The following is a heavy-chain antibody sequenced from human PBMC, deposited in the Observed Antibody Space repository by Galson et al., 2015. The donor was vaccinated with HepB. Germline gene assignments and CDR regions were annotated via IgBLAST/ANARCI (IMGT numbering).Heavy chain of an antibody. V-gene: IGHV3-66*01. J-gene: IGHJ4*02. CDR2: IYSDGST. CDR3: TRERY. Sequence: SLRLSCAASGFPVTNNYMRWVRQAPGKGLEWVSVIYSDGSTYYADSVKGRFTISRDNSKNTLYLQMNSLRAEDTALYYCTRERYWGQGTLVTVSS. CDR1: GFPVTNNY.